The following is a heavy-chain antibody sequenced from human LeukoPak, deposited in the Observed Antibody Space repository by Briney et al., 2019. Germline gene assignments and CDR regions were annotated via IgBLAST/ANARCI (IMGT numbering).Heavy chain of an antibody. CDR1: SGSISSYY. CDR3: ARGSNTNGLAY. CDR2: IYYSGST. Sequence: PSETLSLTCTVSSGSISSYYWSWIRQPPGKGLEWIGYIYYSGSTNYNPSLKSRVTISVDTSKNQFSLKLSSVTAADTAVYYCARGSNTNGLAYWGQGTLVTVSS. J-gene: IGHJ4*02. D-gene: IGHD2-8*01. V-gene: IGHV4-59*12.